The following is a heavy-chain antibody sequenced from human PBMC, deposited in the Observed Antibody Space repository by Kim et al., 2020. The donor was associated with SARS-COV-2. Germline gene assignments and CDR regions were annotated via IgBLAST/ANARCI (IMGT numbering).Heavy chain of an antibody. CDR2: TYYRSKWYN. CDR1: GDGVSSNSVA. D-gene: IGHD5-18*01. V-gene: IGHV6-1*01. J-gene: IGHJ4*02. Sequence: SQTLSLTCAISGDGVSSNSVAWNWIRQSPSRGLEWLGRTYYRSKWYNDYAVSVKSRITINPDTSKNQFSLQLNSVTPEDTAVYYCARDTAMVQGVFDYWGQGTLVTVSS. CDR3: ARDTAMVQGVFDY.